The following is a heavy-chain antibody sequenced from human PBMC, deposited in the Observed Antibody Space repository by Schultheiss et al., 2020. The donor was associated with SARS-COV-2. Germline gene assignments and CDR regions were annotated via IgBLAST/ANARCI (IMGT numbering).Heavy chain of an antibody. J-gene: IGHJ6*02. Sequence: ASVKVSCKVSGHTLTELSMDWVRQAPGKGLEWMGRFDPEDGETIYAQKFQGRVTMTEDTSTDTAYMELSSLRSEDTAVYYCATSLGYGDYATIRGIGMDVWGQGTTVTVSS. CDR2: FDPEDGET. CDR3: ATSLGYGDYATIRGIGMDV. D-gene: IGHD4-17*01. CDR1: GHTLTELS. V-gene: IGHV1-24*01.